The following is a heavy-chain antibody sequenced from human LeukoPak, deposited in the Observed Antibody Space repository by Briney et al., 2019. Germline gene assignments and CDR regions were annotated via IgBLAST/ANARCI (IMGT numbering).Heavy chain of an antibody. D-gene: IGHD3-9*01. V-gene: IGHV1-2*02. CDR1: GYTFTGYY. CDR2: INPNSGVT. Sequence: ASVKVSCKASGYTFTGYYMHWVRQAPGQGLEWMGWINPNSGVTNYAQNFQGRFTMTRDTSINTAYMGLSRLRSDDTAIYYCARDWNDILTGYGTDYWGQGTLVTVSS. J-gene: IGHJ4*02. CDR3: ARDWNDILTGYGTDY.